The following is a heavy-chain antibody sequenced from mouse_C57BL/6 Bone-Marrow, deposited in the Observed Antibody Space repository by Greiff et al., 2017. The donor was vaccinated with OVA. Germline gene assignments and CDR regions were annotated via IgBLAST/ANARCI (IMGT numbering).Heavy chain of an antibody. J-gene: IGHJ1*03. CDR3: ARPGAYYYGSRWYFDV. CDR1: GYTFTSYG. V-gene: IGHV1-81*01. CDR2: IYPRSGNT. Sequence: QVQLKQSGAELARPGASVKLSCKASGYTFTSYGISWVKQRTGQGLEWIGEIYPRSGNTYYNEQFQGQSTLTADKSSSTAYMELRSLTSEDSAVYFCARPGAYYYGSRWYFDVWGTGTTVTVSS. D-gene: IGHD1-1*01.